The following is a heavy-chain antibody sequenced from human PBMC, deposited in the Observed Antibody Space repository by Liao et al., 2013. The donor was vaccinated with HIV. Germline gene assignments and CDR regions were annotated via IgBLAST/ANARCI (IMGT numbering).Heavy chain of an antibody. V-gene: IGHV4-34*12. J-gene: IGHJ3*02. Sequence: QVQLQQWGAGLLKPSETLSLTCAVYGGSFSGYYWSWIRQPPGKGLEWIGEIIHSGSTNSNPSLKSRVTISRDISKNQISLRLNSVTAADTAVYFCARAGRHSAPGIWGQGTLVTVSS. CDR3: ARAGRHSAPGI. CDR1: GGSFSGYY. D-gene: IGHD3-10*01. CDR2: IIHSGST.